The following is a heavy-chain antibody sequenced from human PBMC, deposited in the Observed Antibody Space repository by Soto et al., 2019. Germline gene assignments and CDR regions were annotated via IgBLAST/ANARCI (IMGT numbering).Heavy chain of an antibody. CDR2: IYWDDDK. CDR1: GFSLSTTGVG. D-gene: IGHD3-9*01. J-gene: IGHJ4*02. CDR3: AHRPEIRSDWSWGDFDY. V-gene: IGHV2-5*02. Sequence: QITLKESGPTLVKPTQTLTLTCTFSGFSLSTTGVGVGWIRQPPGKALEWLALIYWDDDKRYSPSLKNRLTITKDTSRNQMVLTMTNMDPVDTATYYCAHRPEIRSDWSWGDFDYRGQGTLVTVSS.